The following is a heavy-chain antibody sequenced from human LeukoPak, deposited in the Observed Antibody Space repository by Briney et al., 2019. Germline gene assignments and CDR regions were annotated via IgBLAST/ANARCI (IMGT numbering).Heavy chain of an antibody. J-gene: IGHJ4*02. D-gene: IGHD6-13*01. Sequence: GESLKISCKGSGYSFTTYSIGWVRQMPGKGLEWMGIIYPGDSDTRYSPSFQGQVTISADKSISTAYLQWSSLKASDTAMYYCARSDRVAAAAPDYWGQGTLVTVSS. V-gene: IGHV5-51*01. CDR1: GYSFTTYS. CDR3: ARSDRVAAAAPDY. CDR2: IYPGDSDT.